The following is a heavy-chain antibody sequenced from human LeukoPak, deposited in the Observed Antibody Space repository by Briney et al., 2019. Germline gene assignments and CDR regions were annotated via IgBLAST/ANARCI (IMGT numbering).Heavy chain of an antibody. D-gene: IGHD4-11*01. CDR1: GYTFTSYD. J-gene: IGHJ4*02. Sequence: GASVKVSCKASGYTFTSYDGNWVRQATGQGLEWMGWMSHNSGGTAYAQKFQGRVTMTRDTSISTAYMELSSLRSEDTAVYYCARGLTVTTRPAGYWGQGTLVTVSS. CDR2: MSHNSGGT. V-gene: IGHV1-8*01. CDR3: ARGLTVTTRPAGY.